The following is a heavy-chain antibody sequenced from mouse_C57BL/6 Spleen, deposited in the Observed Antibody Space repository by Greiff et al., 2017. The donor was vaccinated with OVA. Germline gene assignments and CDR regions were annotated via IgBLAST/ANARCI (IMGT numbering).Heavy chain of an antibody. CDR2: IYPGSGNT. D-gene: IGHD2-4*01. J-gene: IGHJ4*01. Sequence: VQLQQSGPELVKPGASVKISCKASGYSFTSYYIHWVKQRPGQGLEWIGWIYPGSGNTKYNEKFKGKATLTADTSSSTAYMQLSSLTSEDSAVYYCARNDYDDLYYAMDYWGQGTSVTVSS. CDR3: ARNDYDDLYYAMDY. CDR1: GYSFTSYY. V-gene: IGHV1-66*01.